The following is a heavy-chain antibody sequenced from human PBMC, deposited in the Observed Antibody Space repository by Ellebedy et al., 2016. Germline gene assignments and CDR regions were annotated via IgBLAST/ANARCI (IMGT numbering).Heavy chain of an antibody. V-gene: IGHV1-18*01. CDR1: GYTFTRNG. CDR2: ISPYNKNT. D-gene: IGHD1-1*01. Sequence: ASVKVSCXTSGYTFTRNGITWIRQAPGQGLEWMGWISPYNKNTNYAQKFQGRVSMTTDTSTSTAYMEVRNLESDDTAVYYCARDRWVGSNWNEYYFGYWGQGTLVTVSS. J-gene: IGHJ4*02. CDR3: ARDRWVGSNWNEYYFGY.